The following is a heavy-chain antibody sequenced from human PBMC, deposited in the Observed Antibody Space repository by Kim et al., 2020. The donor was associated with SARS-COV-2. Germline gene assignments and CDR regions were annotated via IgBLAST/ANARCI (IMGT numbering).Heavy chain of an antibody. D-gene: IGHD3-10*01. CDR3: ASLRILLSGVMDH. CDR2: ISHGGSYA. CDR1: GFTFSEYS. V-gene: IGHV3-21*01. J-gene: IGHJ1*01. Sequence: GGSLRLSCTASGFTFSEYSMNWVRQAPGKGLEWVSSISHGGSYAYYADSVKGRFAVSRDNAKNSLYLQMNSLRAEDTAVYYCASLRILLSGVMDHWGQGTMVTVSS.